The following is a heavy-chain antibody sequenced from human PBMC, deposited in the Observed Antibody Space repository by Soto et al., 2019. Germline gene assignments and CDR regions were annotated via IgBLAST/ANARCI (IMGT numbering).Heavy chain of an antibody. J-gene: IGHJ3*02. V-gene: IGHV3-48*02. Sequence: SLSGAESRLAGSAERLIFAHQAPGTGVDWISYISSSSGTLYYADSVKGRFTVSRDNARNSLYLQMNSLRDEDTAVYYCARGLCSGGTCYYGAFDIWGQGPRVTVS. CDR2: ISSSSGTL. CDR1: RLAGSAER. D-gene: IGHD2-15*01. CDR3: ARGLCSGGTCYYGAFDI.